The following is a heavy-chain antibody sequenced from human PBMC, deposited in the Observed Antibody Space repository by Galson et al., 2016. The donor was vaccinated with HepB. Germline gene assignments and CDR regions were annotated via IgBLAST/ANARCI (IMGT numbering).Heavy chain of an antibody. D-gene: IGHD1-26*01. V-gene: IGHV3-23*01. J-gene: IGHJ3*02. Sequence: SLRLSCAASGFAFSSHAMSWVRQAPGKGLEWVSFISSGGDSTYFAESVKGRFTISRDNSENTVYLQMNRLRAEDTAVYYCAKDRGFGSYRFGAFDIWGQGTMVTVSS. CDR3: AKDRGFGSYRFGAFDI. CDR1: GFAFSSHA. CDR2: ISSGGDST.